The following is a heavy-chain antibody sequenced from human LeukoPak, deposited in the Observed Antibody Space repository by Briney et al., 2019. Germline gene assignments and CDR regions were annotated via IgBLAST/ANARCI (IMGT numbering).Heavy chain of an antibody. CDR2: IRSKAYGGTT. D-gene: IGHD3-9*01. Sequence: GGSLRLFCTASGFTFGAYAMSWFRQAPGEGREWVGFIRSKAYGGTTEYAASVKGRFTISRDASKSIAYLQMNSLKTEDTAVYYCTRDFGILTGYYTGGWGQGTLVTVSS. CDR3: TRDFGILTGYYTGG. J-gene: IGHJ4*02. CDR1: GFTFGAYA. V-gene: IGHV3-49*03.